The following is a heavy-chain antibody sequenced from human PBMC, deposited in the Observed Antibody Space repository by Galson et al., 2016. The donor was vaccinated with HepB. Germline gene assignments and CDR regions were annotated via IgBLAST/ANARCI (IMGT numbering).Heavy chain of an antibody. CDR2: LSYDGSNN. CDR3: ARGTSSWRYYYYYGMDV. D-gene: IGHD6-13*01. Sequence: SLRLSCASSGFTFSSYSMHWVHQAPGKGLEWVAVLSYDGSNNYTAHSVKGRFTISTDNSKNTLYLQMNSLTAEDTAVYYCARGTSSWRYYYYYGMDVWGQGTTVTVSS. V-gene: IGHV3-30-3*01. J-gene: IGHJ6*02. CDR1: GFTFSSYS.